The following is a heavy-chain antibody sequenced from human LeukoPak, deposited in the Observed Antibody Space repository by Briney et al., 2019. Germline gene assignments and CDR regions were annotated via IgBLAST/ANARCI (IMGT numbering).Heavy chain of an antibody. J-gene: IGHJ4*02. Sequence: PGGSLGLSCAASGFTFSSYSMNWVRQAPGKGLEWVSYISSSSSNIYYADSVKGRFTISRDDAKSSLYLQMNSLRDEDTAVYYCARTYYYDSSGYIWGQGTLVTVSS. CDR3: ARTYYYDSSGYI. D-gene: IGHD3-22*01. CDR1: GFTFSSYS. CDR2: ISSSSSNI. V-gene: IGHV3-48*02.